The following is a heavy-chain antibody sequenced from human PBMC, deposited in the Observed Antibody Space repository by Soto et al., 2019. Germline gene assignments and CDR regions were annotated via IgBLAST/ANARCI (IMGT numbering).Heavy chain of an antibody. Sequence: QVQLQQWGAGLLKPSETLSLTCAVYGGSFSGYYWSWIRQPPGKGLEWIGEINHSGSTNYNPSLHSRITLSGDTSKNQFSLKLDSVAAADPALDFRASRGFCCGGRCYCRVFDYWGQGTLVTVSS. D-gene: IGHD2-15*01. CDR2: INHSGST. J-gene: IGHJ4*02. CDR3: ASRGFCCGGRCYCRVFDY. CDR1: GGSFSGYY. V-gene: IGHV4-34*01.